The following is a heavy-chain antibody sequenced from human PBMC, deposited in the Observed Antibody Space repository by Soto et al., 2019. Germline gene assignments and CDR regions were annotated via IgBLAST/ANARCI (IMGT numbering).Heavy chain of an antibody. V-gene: IGHV3-23*01. Sequence: GSLRLSCAATGFTFSSYAMSWVRQAPGKGLEWVSAISGSGGSTYYADSVKGRLTISRDNSKNTLYLQRNSVRADETVVYYCAKDCDPYSSSWFYFDYWGQGALV. CDR2: ISGSGGST. CDR3: AKDCDPYSSSWFYFDY. D-gene: IGHD6-13*01. J-gene: IGHJ4*02. CDR1: GFTFSSYA.